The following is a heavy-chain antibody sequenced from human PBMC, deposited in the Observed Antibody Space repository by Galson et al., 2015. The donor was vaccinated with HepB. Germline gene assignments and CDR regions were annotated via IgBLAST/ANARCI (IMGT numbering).Heavy chain of an antibody. CDR3: VRQEYGGVSYYGLDV. CDR1: GDSVSSNSAA. V-gene: IGHV6-1*01. CDR2: IYYRSKWYN. Sequence: CAISGDSVSSNSAAWNWIRQSPPRGLEWLGRIYYRSKWYNDYAISVKSRISINPETSKNQFSLRLNSGTPEDTAVYYCVRQEYGGVSYYGLDVWGQGTTVTVSS. J-gene: IGHJ6*02. D-gene: IGHD4-23*01.